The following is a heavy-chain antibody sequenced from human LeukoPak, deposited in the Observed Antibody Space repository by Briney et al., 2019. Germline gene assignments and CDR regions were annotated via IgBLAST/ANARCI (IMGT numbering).Heavy chain of an antibody. CDR3: AKDHQVVVVPAAIAYFDY. J-gene: IGHJ4*02. CDR1: GFTFSSYG. V-gene: IGHV3-33*06. D-gene: IGHD2-2*01. CDR2: IWYDGSNK. Sequence: PGGSLRLSCAASGFTFSSYGMHWVRQAPGKGLEWVAVIWYDGSNKYYADSVKGRFTISRDNSKNTLYLQMNSLRAEDTAAYYCAKDHQVVVVPAAIAYFDYWGQGTPVTVSS.